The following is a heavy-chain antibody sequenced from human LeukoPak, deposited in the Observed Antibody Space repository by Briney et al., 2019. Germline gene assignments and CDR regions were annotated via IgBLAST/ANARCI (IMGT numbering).Heavy chain of an antibody. D-gene: IGHD6-6*01. J-gene: IGHJ6*02. V-gene: IGHV1-2*02. CDR1: GYTFTGYY. CDR2: INPNSGGT. CDR3: ARDENPVYRSSSQASWWGTYYYYYGMDV. Sequence: ASVKVSCKASGYTFTGYYMHWVRQAPGQGLEWMGWINPNSGGTNYAQKFQGRVTMTRDTSISTAYMELSRLRSDDTAVYYRARDENPVYRSSSQASWWGTYYYYYGMDVWGQGTTVTVSS.